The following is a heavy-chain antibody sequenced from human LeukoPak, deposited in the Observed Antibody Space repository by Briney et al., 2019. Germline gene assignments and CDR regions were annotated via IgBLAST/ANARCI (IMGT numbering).Heavy chain of an antibody. CDR2: IIPIFGTA. V-gene: IGHV1-69*13. D-gene: IGHD1-26*01. Sequence: SVKVSCKASGGTFSSYAISWVRQAPGQGLEWMGGIIPIFGTANYAQKFQGRVTITADESTSTAYMELSSLRSEDTAVYYCARYIVGARDNYMDVWGKGTTVTVSS. CDR1: GGTFSSYA. CDR3: ARYIVGARDNYMDV. J-gene: IGHJ6*03.